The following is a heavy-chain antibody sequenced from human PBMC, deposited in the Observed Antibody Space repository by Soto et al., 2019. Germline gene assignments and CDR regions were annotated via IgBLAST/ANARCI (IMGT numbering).Heavy chain of an antibody. D-gene: IGHD1-26*01. V-gene: IGHV1-69*01. CDR2: AIPVYGST. J-gene: IGHJ3*02. Sequence: QVQLVQSGAEVKKPGTSVKVSCEVSGGTFSNYAITWVRQAPGQGLEWLGWAIPVYGSTNYAQKFQGRVTIAAGESATTTFRELSSLRSDDTAVYYCARRGVANSRDAFDIWGQGTLVTVS. CDR3: ARRGVANSRDAFDI. CDR1: GGTFSNYA.